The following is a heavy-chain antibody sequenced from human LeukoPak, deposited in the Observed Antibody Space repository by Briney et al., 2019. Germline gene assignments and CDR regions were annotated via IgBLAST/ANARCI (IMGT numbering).Heavy chain of an antibody. J-gene: IGHJ4*02. Sequence: ASVKVSCKASGYTFTSYGISWVRQAPGQGLESMGWISAYNGNTNYAQKLQGRVTMTTDTSTSTAYMELRSLRSDDTAVYYCARDPRDYDLLTGYLSDYWGQGTLVTVSS. CDR3: ARDPRDYDLLTGYLSDY. V-gene: IGHV1-18*01. CDR1: GYTFTSYG. D-gene: IGHD3-9*01. CDR2: ISAYNGNT.